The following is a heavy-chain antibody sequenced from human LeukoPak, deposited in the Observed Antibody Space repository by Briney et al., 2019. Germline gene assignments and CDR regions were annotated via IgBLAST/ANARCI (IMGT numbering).Heavy chain of an antibody. D-gene: IGHD3-22*01. CDR2: IKQDGSEK. CDR1: GFTFSSYA. CDR3: ARAHRYDSSGYQV. Sequence: PGGSLRLSCAASGFTFSSYAMYWVRQAPGKGLEWVANIKQDGSEKYYVDSVKCRFTISRDNAKNSLYLQMNSLRAEDTAVYYCARAHRYDSSGYQVWGQGTLVTVSS. J-gene: IGHJ4*02. V-gene: IGHV3-7*01.